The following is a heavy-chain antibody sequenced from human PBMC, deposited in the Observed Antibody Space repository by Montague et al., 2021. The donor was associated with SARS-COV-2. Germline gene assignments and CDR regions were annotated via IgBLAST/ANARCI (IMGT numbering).Heavy chain of an antibody. V-gene: IGHV1-8*01. J-gene: IGHJ5*02. CDR1: EYTFTSYD. CDR2: MNPLSGTT. D-gene: IGHD3-9*01. CDR3: TTDILTGYYGNWFDP. Sequence: SVRVSFKASEYTFTSYDFNWVRQAPGQGLEWMGWMNPLSGTTGYAQKFQGRVTMTRDTSISTAYMELSSLRSEDAAVYYCTTDILTGYYGNWFDPWGQGTLVTVSS.